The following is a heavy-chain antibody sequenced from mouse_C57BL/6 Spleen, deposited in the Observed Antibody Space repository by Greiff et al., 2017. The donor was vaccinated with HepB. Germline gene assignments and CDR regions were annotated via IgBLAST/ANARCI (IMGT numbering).Heavy chain of an antibody. CDR3: ARFYYSNYSWYFDV. CDR1: GFTFTDYY. J-gene: IGHJ1*03. CDR2: IRNKANGYTT. Sequence: EVKVVESGGGLVQPGGSLSLSCAASGFTFTDYYMSWVRQPPGKALEWLGFIRNKANGYTTEYSASVKGRFTISRDNSQSILYLQMNALRAEDSATYYCARFYYSNYSWYFDVWGTGTTVTVSS. D-gene: IGHD2-5*01. V-gene: IGHV7-3*01.